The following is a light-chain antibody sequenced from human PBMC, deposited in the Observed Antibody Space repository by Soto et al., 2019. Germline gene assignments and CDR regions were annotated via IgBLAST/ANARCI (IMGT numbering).Light chain of an antibody. Sequence: DIVMTQSPDSLAVSLGERATINCKSSQSVLYSSNNKNYLAWYQQKPGQPPKLLFYWASTREPGVPDRFSGSGSGTDFTLTISSLQAEDVAVYYCQQYYSTPLTFGGGTKVDIK. CDR1: QSVLYSSNNKNY. CDR3: QQYYSTPLT. J-gene: IGKJ4*01. V-gene: IGKV4-1*01. CDR2: WAS.